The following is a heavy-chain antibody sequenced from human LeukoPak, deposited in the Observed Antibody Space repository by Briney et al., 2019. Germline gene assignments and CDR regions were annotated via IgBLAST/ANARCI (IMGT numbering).Heavy chain of an antibody. CDR3: GRQGGHCSGGNCYSHCYYYLDV. CDR2: IYNSGSA. Sequence: SETLSLTCTVSGGSISSSSYYWGWIRQPPGKGLEWIGSIYNSGSAYYSPSLKSRVTISVDTSKNQFSLKLSSVTAADTAVYYCGRQGGHCSGGNCYSHCYYYLDVWGTGTTVATSS. D-gene: IGHD2-15*01. V-gene: IGHV4-39*01. J-gene: IGHJ6*03. CDR1: GGSISSSSYY.